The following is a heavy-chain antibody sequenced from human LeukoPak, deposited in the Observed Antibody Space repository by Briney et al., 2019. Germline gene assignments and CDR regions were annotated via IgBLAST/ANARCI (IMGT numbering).Heavy chain of an antibody. CDR2: ISYDGSNN. CDR1: GFTFSSYA. J-gene: IGHJ5*02. Sequence: SGGSLRLSCAASGFTFSSYAMHWVRQAPGKGLEWVAVISYDGSNNYYADSVKGRFTISRDNSKNTLYLQMNSLRAEDTAVYYCARDRERSRRQQLVLRYNWFDPWGQGTLVTVSS. V-gene: IGHV3-30*04. CDR3: ARDRERSRRQQLVLRYNWFDP. D-gene: IGHD6-13*01.